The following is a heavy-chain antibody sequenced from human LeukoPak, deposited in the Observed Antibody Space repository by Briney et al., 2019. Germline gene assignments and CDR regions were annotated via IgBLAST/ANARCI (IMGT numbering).Heavy chain of an antibody. D-gene: IGHD5-12*01. CDR2: IKQDGSEK. V-gene: IGHV3-7*01. CDR3: AREDSGGATAFDY. J-gene: IGHJ4*02. Sequence: PGGSLRLSCAASGFTFSSYWMSWVRQAPGKGLEWVANIKQDGSEKYYVDSVKGRFTIFRDNAKNSLYLQMNSLRAEDTAVYYCAREDSGGATAFDYWGQGTLVTVSS. CDR1: GFTFSSYW.